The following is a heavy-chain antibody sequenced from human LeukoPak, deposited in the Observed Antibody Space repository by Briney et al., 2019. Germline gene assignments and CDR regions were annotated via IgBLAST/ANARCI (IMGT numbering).Heavy chain of an antibody. CDR3: AIGYSGYDPFDY. CDR2: ISAYNGNT. D-gene: IGHD5-12*01. J-gene: IGHJ4*02. Sequence: ASVKVSCKASGYTFTTYGISWVRQAPGQGLEWMGWISAYNGNTNYAQKVQGRVTMTTDTSTSTAYMDLRSLRSEDTAVYYCAIGYSGYDPFDYWGQGTLVTVSS. CDR1: GYTFTTYG. V-gene: IGHV1-18*01.